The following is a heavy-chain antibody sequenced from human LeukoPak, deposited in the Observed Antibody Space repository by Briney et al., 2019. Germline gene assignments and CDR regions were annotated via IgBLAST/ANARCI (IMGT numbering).Heavy chain of an antibody. CDR1: GGSINNYY. CDR3: ARGRYCSADICSGGDAFDI. Sequence: SETLSLTCTVSGGSINNYYWSWIRQPAGKGLEWIRRIYTRGSTNYNPSLKSRVTMSVDTSKNQFSLKLSSVTAADTAVYYCARGRYCSADICSGGDAFDIWGQGTMVSVSS. J-gene: IGHJ3*02. D-gene: IGHD2-15*01. V-gene: IGHV4-4*07. CDR2: IYTRGST.